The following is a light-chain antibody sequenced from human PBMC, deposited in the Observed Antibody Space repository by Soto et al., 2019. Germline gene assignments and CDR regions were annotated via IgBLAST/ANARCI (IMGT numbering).Light chain of an antibody. V-gene: IGKV3-20*01. CDR3: QQFSSYPLT. CDR2: DAS. J-gene: IGKJ4*01. Sequence: EFVLTQSPGTVSLSPGERATLSCRASQTVRNNYLAWYQQKHGQAPRLLIYDASSRATGIPDRFSGGGSGTDFTLHISRLEPEDLAVYYCQQFSSYPLTFGGGTK. CDR1: QTVRNNY.